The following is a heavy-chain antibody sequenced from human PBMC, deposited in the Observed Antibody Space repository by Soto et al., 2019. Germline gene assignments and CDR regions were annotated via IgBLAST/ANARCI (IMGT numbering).Heavy chain of an antibody. D-gene: IGHD2-8*01. Sequence: QVQLVQSGAEVKKPGSSVKVSCKASGGTFSSYAINWVRQAPGQGLEWMVGIIPIFGTTNYAQKFQGRVKIPADESTSTAYVELGSLRSEDTAVSYCARAAVGDCTDGVCYWPFVYCGTGTLVTVSS. V-gene: IGHV1-69*01. CDR2: IIPIFGTT. CDR1: GGTFSSYA. J-gene: IGHJ4*02. CDR3: ARAAVGDCTDGVCYWPFVY.